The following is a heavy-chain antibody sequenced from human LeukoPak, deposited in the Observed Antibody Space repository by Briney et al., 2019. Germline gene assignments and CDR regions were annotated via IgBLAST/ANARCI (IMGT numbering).Heavy chain of an antibody. CDR2: INHSGST. V-gene: IGHV4-34*01. CDR1: GVSFSGYY. J-gene: IGHJ4*02. CDR3: ARGALPIDY. Sequence: PSETLSLTCAVYGVSFSGYYWSWIRQPPGKGLEWIGEINHSGSTNYNPSLKSRVTISVDTSKNQFSLKLSSVTAADTAVYYCARGALPIDYWGQGTLVTVSS.